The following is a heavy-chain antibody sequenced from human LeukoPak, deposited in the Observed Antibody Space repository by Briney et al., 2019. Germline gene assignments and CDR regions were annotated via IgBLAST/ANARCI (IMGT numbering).Heavy chain of an antibody. CDR3: ARPENRYDSSGPPI. CDR2: IIPIFGTA. J-gene: IGHJ3*02. V-gene: IGHV1-69*13. CDR1: GGTFSSYA. D-gene: IGHD3-22*01. Sequence: SVKVSCKASGGTFSSYAISWVRQAPGQGLEWMGGIIPIFGTANYAQKFQGRVTITADESTSTAYMELSSLRSEDTAVYYCARPENRYDSSGPPIWGQGTMVTVSS.